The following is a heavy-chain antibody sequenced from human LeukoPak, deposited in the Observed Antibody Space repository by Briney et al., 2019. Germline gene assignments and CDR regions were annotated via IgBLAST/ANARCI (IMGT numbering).Heavy chain of an antibody. D-gene: IGHD6-19*01. CDR1: GFTFSSYA. CDR3: AKEVAIPVAVDAFER. V-gene: IGHV3-30-3*01. Sequence: GGSLRLSCAASGFTFSSYAMHWVRQAPGKGLEWVAVISYDGSNKYYADSVKGRFTISRDNSKNTLYLQMNSLGAGDTAVYYCAKEVAIPVAVDAFERWGQGTLVTVSS. CDR2: ISYDGSNK. J-gene: IGHJ3*02.